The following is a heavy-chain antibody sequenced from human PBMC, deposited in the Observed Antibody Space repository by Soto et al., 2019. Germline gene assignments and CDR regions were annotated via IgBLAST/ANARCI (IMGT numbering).Heavy chain of an antibody. CDR2: SIPIFGTA. Sequence: QVQLVQSGAEVKKPGSSVKVSCKASGGTFSSYAISWVRQAPGQGLEWMGGSIPIFGTANYAQKFPGRVTITADESTSTAYMELSSLRSEDTAVYDCARGSSRTAPGGNWFDPWGQGTLVTVSS. CDR3: ARGSSRTAPGGNWFDP. V-gene: IGHV1-69*01. CDR1: GGTFSSYA. J-gene: IGHJ5*02. D-gene: IGHD1-26*01.